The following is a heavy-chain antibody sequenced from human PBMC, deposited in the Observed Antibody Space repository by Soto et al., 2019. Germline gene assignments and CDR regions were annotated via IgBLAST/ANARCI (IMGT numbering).Heavy chain of an antibody. Sequence: EVQLLESGGGLVQPGGSLRLSCAASGFTFSSYAMNWVRQAPGKGLEWVSIISGDGGTTSYADSVKGRFTISRDNSKNTLYLQMNSLRAEDTAVCYCAKKRVLVPAMYHFDYWGQGTLVTVSS. V-gene: IGHV3-23*01. CDR1: GFTFSSYA. CDR3: AKKRVLVPAMYHFDY. D-gene: IGHD2-2*01. CDR2: ISGDGGTT. J-gene: IGHJ4*02.